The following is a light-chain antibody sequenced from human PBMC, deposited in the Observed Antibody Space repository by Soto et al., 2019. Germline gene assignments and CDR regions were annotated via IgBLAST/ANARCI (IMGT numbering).Light chain of an antibody. Sequence: QSVLTQPASVSGSPGQSIAIPCTGTGSDVGGFTYVSWYQQHPGRAPKLMIYDVSDRPSGVSYRFSGSKSGNTASLTISGLQADDEATYYCTSYTTTSGLNVVFGGGTKVTVL. V-gene: IGLV2-14*03. CDR3: TSYTTTSGLNVV. CDR1: GSDVGGFTY. CDR2: DVS. J-gene: IGLJ2*01.